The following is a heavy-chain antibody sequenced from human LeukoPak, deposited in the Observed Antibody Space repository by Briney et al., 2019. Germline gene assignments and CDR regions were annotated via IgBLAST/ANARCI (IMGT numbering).Heavy chain of an antibody. CDR2: IYYSGST. J-gene: IGHJ3*02. CDR1: GGSISSYY. CDR3: ARELYYYYDSSGRGAFDI. D-gene: IGHD3-22*01. Sequence: SETLSLTCTVSGGSISSYYWSWIRQPPGKGLEWIGYIYYSGSTNYNPSLKSRVTISVDTSKNQFSLKLSSVTAADTAVYYCARELYYYYDSSGRGAFDIWGQGTMVTVSS. V-gene: IGHV4-59*01.